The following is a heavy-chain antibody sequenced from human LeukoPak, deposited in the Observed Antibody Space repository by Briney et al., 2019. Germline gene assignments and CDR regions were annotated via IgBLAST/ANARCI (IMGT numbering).Heavy chain of an antibody. CDR3: ARSSLAVAGSVFDF. Sequence: ASVKVSCKASGYTFTSYGISWERQAPGQGLEWMGWISTYNGNTHYAQKLQGRVTMTTDTSTSTAYMELRSLRSDDTAVYYCARSSLAVAGSVFDFWGQGTLVSVSS. CDR2: ISTYNGNT. CDR1: GYTFTSYG. V-gene: IGHV1-18*01. J-gene: IGHJ4*02. D-gene: IGHD6-19*01.